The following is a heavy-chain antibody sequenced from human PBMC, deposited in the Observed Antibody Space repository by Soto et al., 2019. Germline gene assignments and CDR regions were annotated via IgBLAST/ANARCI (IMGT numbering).Heavy chain of an antibody. J-gene: IGHJ6*02. CDR2: IIPIFGTA. CDR1: GGTFSSYA. Sequence: QVQLVQSGAEVKKPGSSVKVSCKDSGGTFSSYAISWVRQAPGQGLEWTGGIIPIFGTANYAQKFQGRVTITADESTSTAYMELSSLRSEDTAVYYCARASRIPEEGYYGMDVWGQGTTVTVSS. D-gene: IGHD5-18*01. V-gene: IGHV1-69*12. CDR3: ARASRIPEEGYYGMDV.